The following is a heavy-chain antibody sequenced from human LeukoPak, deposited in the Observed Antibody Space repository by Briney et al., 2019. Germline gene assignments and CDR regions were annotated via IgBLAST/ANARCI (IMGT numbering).Heavy chain of an antibody. CDR3: ARVVPAAITYYYYYMDV. D-gene: IGHD2-2*02. J-gene: IGHJ6*03. V-gene: IGHV1-69*13. CDR1: GGTFSSYA. Sequence: SVKVSCKASGGTFSSYAISWVRQAPGQGLEWMGGIIPIFGTANYAQKFQGRVTITADESTSTAYMELSSLRSEDTAVYYCARVVPAAITYYYYYMDVWGKGTTVTVSS. CDR2: IIPIFGTA.